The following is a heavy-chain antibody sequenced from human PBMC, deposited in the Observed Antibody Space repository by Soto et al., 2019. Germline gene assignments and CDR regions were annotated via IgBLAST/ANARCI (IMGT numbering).Heavy chain of an antibody. CDR3: HYPRGSGYYTGLDAFDI. Sequence: SVKVSCKASGGTFSSYAISWVRQAPGQGLEWMGGIIPIFGTANYAQKFQGRVTITADESTSTAYMELSSLRSEDTAVYYCHYPRGSGYYTGLDAFDIWGQGTMVTVSS. D-gene: IGHD3-3*01. V-gene: IGHV1-69*13. J-gene: IGHJ3*02. CDR2: IIPIFGTA. CDR1: GGTFSSYA.